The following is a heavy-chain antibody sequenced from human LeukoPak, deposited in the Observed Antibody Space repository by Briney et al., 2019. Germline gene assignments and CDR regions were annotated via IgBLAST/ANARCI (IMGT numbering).Heavy chain of an antibody. CDR1: GFTFSSYD. D-gene: IGHD2-21*02. CDR2: ISSINSYI. V-gene: IGHV3-21*06. J-gene: IGHJ4*02. Sequence: PGRSLRLSCAASGFTFSSYDMNWVRQAPGKGLEWVSSISSINSYIYYADSVKGRFTISRDNAKNSLYLQMNSLRAEDTAVYYCARVVVTATRFDYWGQGTLVTVSS. CDR3: ARVVVTATRFDY.